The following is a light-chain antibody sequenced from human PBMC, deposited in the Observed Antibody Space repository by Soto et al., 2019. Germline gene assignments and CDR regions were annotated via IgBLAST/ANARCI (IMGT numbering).Light chain of an antibody. CDR3: QPYGSSLT. CDR2: DAS. CDR1: QSISSNS. Sequence: EIVLTQSPATLSLSPGERATLSCGASQSISSNSLAWYQQKPGLAPRLLIYDASSRATGIPDRCSGSGSGTXXXXXIXXXXXXDFVVYYCQPYGSSLTFGGGTKVEIK. J-gene: IGKJ4*01. V-gene: IGKV3D-20*01.